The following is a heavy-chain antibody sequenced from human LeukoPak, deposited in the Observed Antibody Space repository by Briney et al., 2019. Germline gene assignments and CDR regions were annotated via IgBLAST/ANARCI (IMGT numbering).Heavy chain of an antibody. J-gene: IGHJ6*03. CDR3: GRVHCSTNSCYDYYDYYMDV. V-gene: IGHV3-20*04. D-gene: IGHD2-15*01. CDR2: INWDGAST. CDR1: GFRFDDYS. Sequence: PGGSLRLSCAASGFRFDDYSMNWVPHVPGKGLGWTARINWDGASTGYRDSMKGRFTISRDNGKNSLYLQMNSLRVEDTAVYYCGRVHCSTNSCYDYYDYYMDVSGKGTTVTVSS.